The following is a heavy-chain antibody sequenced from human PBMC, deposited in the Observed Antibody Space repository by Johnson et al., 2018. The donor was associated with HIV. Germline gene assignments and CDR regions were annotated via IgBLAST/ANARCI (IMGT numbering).Heavy chain of an antibody. Sequence: QVQLVESGGGLVKPGGSLRLSCAASGFTFSDYYMSWIRQAPGKGLEWVSYISSSGSTIYYADYVKGRFTISRDNAKNSLYLHMNSLRAEDTAVYYSARDRGRGGYSYGRGDAFDIWGQGTMVTVSS. CDR1: GFTFSDYY. J-gene: IGHJ3*02. D-gene: IGHD5-18*01. CDR3: ARDRGRGGYSYGRGDAFDI. V-gene: IGHV3-11*04. CDR2: ISSSGSTI.